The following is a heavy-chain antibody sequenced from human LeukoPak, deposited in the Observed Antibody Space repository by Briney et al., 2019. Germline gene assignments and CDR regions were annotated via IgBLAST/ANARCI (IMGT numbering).Heavy chain of an antibody. D-gene: IGHD3-3*01. CDR3: ARDPGPLWSGYYRDAFDI. Sequence: PSETLSLTCTVSGGSISSSSYYWGWIRQPPGKGLEWIGSIYYSGSTYYNPSLKSRVTISVDTSKNQFSLKLSSVTAADTAVYYCARDPGPLWSGYYRDAFDIWGQGTMVTVSS. CDR2: IYYSGST. J-gene: IGHJ3*02. CDR1: GGSISSSSYY. V-gene: IGHV4-39*07.